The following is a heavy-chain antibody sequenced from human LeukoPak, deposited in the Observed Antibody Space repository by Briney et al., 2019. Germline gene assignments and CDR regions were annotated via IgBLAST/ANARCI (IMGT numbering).Heavy chain of an antibody. J-gene: IGHJ2*01. D-gene: IGHD2-15*01. Sequence: SETLSLTCTVSGGTIGSSSYYWGWLRPPPGKGLVGIGSVYYSGSTYYNPSLNSRVIISVDTTNNQFSLKLSSRTAAATAFYCCASPKCCSGGSGDSGCYFDLWGRGTLVTASS. CDR2: VYYSGST. CDR1: GGTIGSSSYY. CDR3: ASPKCCSGGSGDSGCYFDL. V-gene: IGHV4-39*01.